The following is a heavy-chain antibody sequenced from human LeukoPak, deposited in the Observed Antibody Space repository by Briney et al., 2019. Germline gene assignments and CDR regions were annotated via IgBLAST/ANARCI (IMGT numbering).Heavy chain of an antibody. J-gene: IGHJ4*02. V-gene: IGHV5-51*01. Sequence: GESLKISCKGSGYSFTSYWIGWSRQMPGKGLEWMGIIYPGDSDTRYSPSFQGQVTISADKSISTAYLQWSSLKASDTAMYYCAGTITGSSAPWGYWGQGTLVTVSS. CDR1: GYSFTSYW. D-gene: IGHD5-12*01. CDR2: IYPGDSDT. CDR3: AGTITGSSAPWGY.